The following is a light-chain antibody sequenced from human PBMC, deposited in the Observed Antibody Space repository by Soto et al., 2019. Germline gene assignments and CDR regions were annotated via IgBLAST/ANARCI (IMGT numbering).Light chain of an antibody. CDR3: QQCHNWPFT. V-gene: IGKV3-15*01. CDR1: QSISTE. J-gene: IGKJ2*01. Sequence: EIAMTQSPATLSVSPGERATLSCRASQSISTELAWYQQIPGQPPRLLIYSASTSATGVPARFIGSGSGSEFTLTTGALQSEGFAIDYGQQCHNWPFTFGQGTRLQI. CDR2: SAS.